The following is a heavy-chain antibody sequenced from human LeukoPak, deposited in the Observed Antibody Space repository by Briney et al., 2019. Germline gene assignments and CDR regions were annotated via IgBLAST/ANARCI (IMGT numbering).Heavy chain of an antibody. J-gene: IGHJ4*02. CDR3: AKGPQLYSGYHPDY. CDR2: ITGSDDKT. Sequence: GGSLRLSCAASGFTFSGAAMTWVRQAPGKGLEWVSTITGSDDKTYYADSVKGRFTISRDFSRNMVGLQMNSLRIEDTAIYYCAKGPQLYSGYHPDYWGQGALVTVSS. D-gene: IGHD5-12*01. CDR1: GFTFSGAA. V-gene: IGHV3-23*01.